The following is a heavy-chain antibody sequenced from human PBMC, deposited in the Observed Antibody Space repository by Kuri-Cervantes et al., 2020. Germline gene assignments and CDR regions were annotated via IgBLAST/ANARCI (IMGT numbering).Heavy chain of an antibody. Sequence: GESLKISCAASGFTFSSYAMHWVRQAPGKGLEWVAVISYDGSNKYYADSVKGRFTISRDNSKNTLYPQMNSLRAEDTAVYYCARTPRYGSSYFDYWGQGTLVTVSS. D-gene: IGHD6-13*01. CDR3: ARTPRYGSSYFDY. CDR2: ISYDGSNK. CDR1: GFTFSSYA. V-gene: IGHV3-30-3*01. J-gene: IGHJ4*02.